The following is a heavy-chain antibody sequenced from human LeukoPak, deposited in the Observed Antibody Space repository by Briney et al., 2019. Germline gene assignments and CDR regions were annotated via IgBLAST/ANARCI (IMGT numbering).Heavy chain of an antibody. CDR3: AKDGAAGYYDFWSGYYTGIGN. Sequence: GGSLRLSCVASGFTFGKYWMSWVRQAPGKGLEWVANIKLDGSEKNYVDSVKGRFTISRDNSKNTLYLQMNSLRAEDTAVYYCAKDGAAGYYDFWSGYYTGIGNWGQGTLVTVSS. J-gene: IGHJ4*02. V-gene: IGHV3-7*01. D-gene: IGHD3-3*01. CDR1: GFTFGKYW. CDR2: IKLDGSEK.